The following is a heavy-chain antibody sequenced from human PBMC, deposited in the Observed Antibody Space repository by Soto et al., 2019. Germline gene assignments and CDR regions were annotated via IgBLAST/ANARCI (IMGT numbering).Heavy chain of an antibody. CDR1: GFTFNDFE. Sequence: EVQLLESGGGLVQPGGSLRLSCGVSGFTFNDFEMNGVRQAPGKGLEWLAYIDGSGTTKKYADSVRGRFTISRDNPNNSLFLQLSSLSAADTAISYCARGFGRFNYWGQGTLVSVSS. D-gene: IGHD3-10*01. CDR3: ARGFGRFNY. CDR2: IDGSGTTK. V-gene: IGHV3-48*03. J-gene: IGHJ4*02.